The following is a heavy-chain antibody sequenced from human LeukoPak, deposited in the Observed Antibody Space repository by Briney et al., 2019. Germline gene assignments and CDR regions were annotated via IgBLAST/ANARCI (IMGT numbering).Heavy chain of an antibody. D-gene: IGHD3-3*01. CDR3: ARKTYYQFWSEGGAFEI. V-gene: IGHV3-21*01. Sequence: PGGSLRLSCAASGFTFSSYSMNWVRQAPGKGLEWVSSISSSSSYIYYADSVKGRFTISRDNAKNSLYLQMNSLRAEDTAVYYWARKTYYQFWSEGGAFEIWGQGTMVTVSS. CDR2: ISSSSSYI. CDR1: GFTFSSYS. J-gene: IGHJ3*02.